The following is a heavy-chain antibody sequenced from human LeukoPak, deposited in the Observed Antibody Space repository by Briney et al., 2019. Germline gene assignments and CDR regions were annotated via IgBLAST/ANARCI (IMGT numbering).Heavy chain of an antibody. CDR2: IYYSGST. CDR3: ARTLRLGELWD. CDR1: GVPISNNFYY. J-gene: IGHJ4*02. D-gene: IGHD3-16*01. Sequence: SETLSLTCTVSGVPISNNFYYWGWIRQPPGRGLEWFGSIYYSGSTFYNPSLQSRVTVSIDTSNSQLSLSLTSVTAADTAVYYCARTLRLGELWDWGQGSLVTVSS. V-gene: IGHV4-39*01.